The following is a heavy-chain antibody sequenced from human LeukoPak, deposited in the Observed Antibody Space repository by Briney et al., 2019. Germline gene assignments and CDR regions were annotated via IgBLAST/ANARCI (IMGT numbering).Heavy chain of an antibody. CDR3: ATGNYYDSSGYPFGFDY. CDR2: IYSGGST. Sequence: PGGSLRLSCAASGFTVSSNYMSWVRQAPGKGLEWVSVIYSGGSTYYAASVKGRFTISRDNSKNTLYLQMNSLRAEDTALYYCATGNYYDSSGYPFGFDYWGQGTLVTVSS. CDR1: GFTVSSNY. V-gene: IGHV3-53*01. J-gene: IGHJ4*02. D-gene: IGHD3-22*01.